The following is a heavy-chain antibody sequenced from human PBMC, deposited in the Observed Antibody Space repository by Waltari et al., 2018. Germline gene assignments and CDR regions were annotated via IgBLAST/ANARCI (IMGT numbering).Heavy chain of an antibody. CDR1: GFTVSRNY. V-gene: IGHV3-53*01. Sequence: EVQLVESGGVLIQPGGSLSLSCAASGFTVSRNYMSWVRQAPGKGLEWVSVSYSGVSTYYADSVKGRFTISRDNSKNTLYLQMNSLRAEDTAVYYCARGPSITICGVGRGLDVWGQGTTVTVSS. J-gene: IGHJ6*02. CDR3: ARGPSITICGVGRGLDV. D-gene: IGHD3-3*01. CDR2: SYSGVST.